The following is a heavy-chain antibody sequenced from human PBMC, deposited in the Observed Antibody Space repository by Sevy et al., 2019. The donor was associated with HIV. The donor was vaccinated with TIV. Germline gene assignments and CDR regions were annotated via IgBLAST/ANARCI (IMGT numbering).Heavy chain of an antibody. Sequence: GGSLRLSCAASGFTFSSYWMTWVRQAPGKGLEWVANIKQDMSEKYYADSVKGRFTISRDNARNSLYLQMESLRAEDTDADYCARVQHVTMLVVIGGLYFDFWGQGTLVTVSS. CDR2: IKQDMSEK. J-gene: IGHJ4*02. CDR3: ARVQHVTMLVVIGGLYFDF. V-gene: IGHV3-7*01. CDR1: GFTFSSYW. D-gene: IGHD3-22*01.